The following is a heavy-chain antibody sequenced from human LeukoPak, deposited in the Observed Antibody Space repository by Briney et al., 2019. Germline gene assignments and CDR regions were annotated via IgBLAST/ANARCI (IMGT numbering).Heavy chain of an antibody. CDR3: ARSIFGVVMGDY. V-gene: IGHV4-61*02. CDR1: GGSISSGSYY. CDR2: IYTSGST. Sequence: SQTPSLTCTVSGGSISSGSYYWSWIRQPAGKGLEWIGRIYTSGSTNYNPSLKSRVTISVDTSKNQFSLKLSSVTAADTAVYYCARSIFGVVMGDYWGQGTLVTVSS. J-gene: IGHJ4*02. D-gene: IGHD3-3*01.